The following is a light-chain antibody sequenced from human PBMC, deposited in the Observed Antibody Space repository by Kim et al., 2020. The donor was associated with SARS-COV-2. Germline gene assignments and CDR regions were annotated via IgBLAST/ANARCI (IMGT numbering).Light chain of an antibody. CDR2: DVS. V-gene: IGLV2-8*01. CDR3: SSYTGSNTLI. J-gene: IGLJ2*01. Sequence: GQSVAISGTRTDSDIRRYNYVSWYQNRPGRATKRMIYDVSRRRSGVPDRFSGSKSGNTASLTVSGLQAEDEADYYCSSYTGSNTLIFGGGTQLTVL. CDR1: DSDIRRYNY.